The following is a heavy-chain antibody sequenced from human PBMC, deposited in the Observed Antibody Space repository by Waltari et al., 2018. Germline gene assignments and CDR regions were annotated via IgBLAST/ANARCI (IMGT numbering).Heavy chain of an antibody. CDR3: ARRRGGDYRLDY. Sequence: QVQLQQWGAGLLKPSETLSLTCAVYGGSFSGYYWSWIRQPPGKGLEWIGEINHSGSTNYNPSLKSRVTISVDTSKNQFSLKLSSVTAADTAVYYCARRRGGDYRLDYWGKGTLVTVSS. D-gene: IGHD4-17*01. CDR1: GGSFSGYY. CDR2: INHSGST. V-gene: IGHV4-34*01. J-gene: IGHJ4*02.